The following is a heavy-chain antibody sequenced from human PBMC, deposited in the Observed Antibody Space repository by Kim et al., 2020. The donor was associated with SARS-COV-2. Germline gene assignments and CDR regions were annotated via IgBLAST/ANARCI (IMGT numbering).Heavy chain of an antibody. CDR2: IIPILDVA. CDR1: GDSFSSYA. V-gene: IGHV1-69*04. D-gene: IGHD5-18*01. Sequence: SVKVSCRASGDSFSSYAISWVRQAPGQGLEWMGRIIPILDVAVYAQKFQGRVTISADKSASTAYLEVHSLRSEDTAVYYCAPHSYKSTWGQGTLVIVSS. J-gene: IGHJ5*02. CDR3: APHSYKST.